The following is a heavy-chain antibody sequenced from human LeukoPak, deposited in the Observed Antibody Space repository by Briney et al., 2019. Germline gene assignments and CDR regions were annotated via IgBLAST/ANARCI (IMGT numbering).Heavy chain of an antibody. CDR3: ARENSYGSGTSFDY. D-gene: IGHD3-10*01. Sequence: SVTVSYTASAGTFSSYAISWVRQAPGQGLEWMGRIIPIFGTANYAQKFQGRVTITADKSTSTAYMELSSLRSEDTAVYYCARENSYGSGTSFDYWGQGTLVTVSS. CDR2: IIPIFGTA. J-gene: IGHJ4*02. V-gene: IGHV1-69*06. CDR1: AGTFSSYA.